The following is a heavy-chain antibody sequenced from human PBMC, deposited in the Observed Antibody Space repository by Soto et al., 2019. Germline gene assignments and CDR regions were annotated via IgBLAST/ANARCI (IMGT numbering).Heavy chain of an antibody. CDR1: GFTFNNYA. CDR2: ISDGGERT. V-gene: IGHV3-23*01. CDR3: ARDSGFPDFGVIKHAFDI. Sequence: EVQLLESGGGLVQPGGSLRISCAASGFTFNNYAMSWVRQAPGKGLEWVSAISDGGERTYYADYVKGRFTISRDNSDNILYLQMNILRDEDTAVYYCARDSGFPDFGVIKHAFDIWGQGTLVTVSS. D-gene: IGHD3-3*01. J-gene: IGHJ3*02.